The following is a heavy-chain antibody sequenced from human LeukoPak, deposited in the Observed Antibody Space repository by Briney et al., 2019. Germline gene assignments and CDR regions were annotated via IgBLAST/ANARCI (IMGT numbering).Heavy chain of an antibody. CDR1: GFTFSSYS. CDR2: IKQDGSEK. D-gene: IGHD6-13*01. J-gene: IGHJ4*02. V-gene: IGHV3-7*01. CDR3: AREQQLVPFFDY. Sequence: GGSLRLSCAASGFTFSSYSMNWVRQAPGKGLEWVANIKQDGSEKYYVDSVKGRFTISRDNAKNSLYLQMNSLRAEDTALYYCAREQQLVPFFDYWGQGILVTVSS.